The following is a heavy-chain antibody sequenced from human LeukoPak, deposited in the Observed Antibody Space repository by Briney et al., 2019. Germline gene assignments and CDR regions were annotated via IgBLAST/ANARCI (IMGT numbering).Heavy chain of an antibody. J-gene: IGHJ4*02. V-gene: IGHV3-33*06. D-gene: IGHD3-9*01. CDR1: GFTFSSYG. Sequence: PARTLTLSCAASGFTFSSYGMHWVRQAPGKGLEWVAVIWYDGSNNYYAYSVKGRITISRDTSKNTPYLQMNSLRAEDTAVYYCANDLRRYAILTGTPWGWGQGTLVTVSS. CDR3: ANDLRRYAILTGTPWG. CDR2: IWYDGSNN.